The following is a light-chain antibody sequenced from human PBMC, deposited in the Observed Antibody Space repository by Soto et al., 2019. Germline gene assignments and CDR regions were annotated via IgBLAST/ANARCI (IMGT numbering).Light chain of an antibody. J-gene: IGKJ1*01. V-gene: IGKV3D-15*01. CDR1: QSVSSK. CDR3: QQYNNWPLT. Sequence: EIVMTQSPATLSLSPGDRATLSCRASQSVSSKLAWFQQKPGQAPRLLIYGSYTRATGIPARFSGSGSGTEFTLTISSLQSEEFAVYYCQQYNNWPLTFGQGTKVEIK. CDR2: GSY.